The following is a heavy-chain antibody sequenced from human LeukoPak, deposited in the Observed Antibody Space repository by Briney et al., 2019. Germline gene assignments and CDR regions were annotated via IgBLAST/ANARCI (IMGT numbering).Heavy chain of an antibody. Sequence: GRSLRLSCAASGFTFDDYAMHWVRQAPGKGLEWVSGISWNSGSIGYADSVKGRFTISRDNAKNSLYLQMNSLRAEDTALYYCAKVLRPKGYCSGGSCYTFIGFYGMDVWGQGTTVTVSS. D-gene: IGHD2-15*01. CDR3: AKVLRPKGYCSGGSCYTFIGFYGMDV. J-gene: IGHJ6*02. CDR2: ISWNSGSI. CDR1: GFTFDDYA. V-gene: IGHV3-9*01.